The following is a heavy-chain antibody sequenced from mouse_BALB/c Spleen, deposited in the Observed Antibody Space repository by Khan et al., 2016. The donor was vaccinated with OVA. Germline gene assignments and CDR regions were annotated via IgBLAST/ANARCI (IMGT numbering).Heavy chain of an antibody. CDR2: IDPSTDYT. D-gene: IGHD1-3*01. Sequence: VQLQESGAEVSTPGASLKMSCTASGYTFTTYWIHWVKQRPGLGLEWIGYIDPSTDYTEYNQNFKDKATLTADTSSSTAYMQLTSLTSEDSAVYCCARRDLYVIFAYWGQGNLVTVSA. V-gene: IGHV1-4*01. CDR1: GYTFTTYW. J-gene: IGHJ3*01. CDR3: ARRDLYVIFAY.